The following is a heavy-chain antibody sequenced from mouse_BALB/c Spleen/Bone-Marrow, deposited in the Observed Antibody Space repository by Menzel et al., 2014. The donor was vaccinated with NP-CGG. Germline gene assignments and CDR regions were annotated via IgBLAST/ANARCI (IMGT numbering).Heavy chain of an antibody. CDR1: GFTFSSYG. CDR3: ARPTTVVATGGSFDY. J-gene: IGHJ2*01. CDR2: ISNGGSYT. D-gene: IGHD1-1*01. Sequence: EVMLVESGGDLVKPGGSLKLSCAASGFTFSSYGMSWVRQTPDKRLEWVATISNGGSYTYYPDSVKGRFTISRDNAKNTLYLQMSSPKSEDTAMYYCARPTTVVATGGSFDYWGQGATLTVSS. V-gene: IGHV5-6*01.